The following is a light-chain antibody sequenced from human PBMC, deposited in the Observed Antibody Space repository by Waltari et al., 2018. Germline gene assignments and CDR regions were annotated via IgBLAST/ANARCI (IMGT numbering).Light chain of an antibody. CDR1: TGPATNDLF. CDR3: LLSYAGARV. CDR2: DGT. V-gene: IGLV7-46*01. Sequence: QAVVTQEPSLTVSPGGNVTLTCGSSTGPATNDLFPYWFQQKPGQAPRALIYDGTNRQSWTPARFSGSLVGGKAALTLSGAQPEDETVYYCLLSYAGARVFGGGTKLTVL. J-gene: IGLJ3*02.